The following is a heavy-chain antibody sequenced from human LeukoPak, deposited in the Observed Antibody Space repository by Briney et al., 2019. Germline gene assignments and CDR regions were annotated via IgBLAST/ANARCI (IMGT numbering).Heavy chain of an antibody. Sequence: GGSLRLSCAASGFTFSSYSMNWVRQAPGKGLEWVSSISSSSSYIYYADSVKGRFTISRDNAKNSLYLQMNSLRAEDTAVYYCARDFIAVAGTGDCGQGTLVTVSS. CDR3: ARDFIAVAGTGD. CDR2: ISSSSSYI. J-gene: IGHJ4*02. V-gene: IGHV3-21*01. D-gene: IGHD6-19*01. CDR1: GFTFSSYS.